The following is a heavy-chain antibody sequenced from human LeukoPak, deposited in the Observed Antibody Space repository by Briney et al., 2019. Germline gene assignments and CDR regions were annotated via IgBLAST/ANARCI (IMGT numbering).Heavy chain of an antibody. CDR2: IYYSGST. J-gene: IGHJ4*02. D-gene: IGHD1-1*01. V-gene: IGHV4-59*01. CDR1: GGSISSYY. CDR3: ARGPWKYYFDY. Sequence: SETLSLTCTVSGGSISSYYWSWIRQPPGKGLEWIGYIYYSGSTNYNPSLKSRVTISVDTSKNQFSLKLSSVTAADTAVYYCARGPWKYYFDYWGQGNLVTASS.